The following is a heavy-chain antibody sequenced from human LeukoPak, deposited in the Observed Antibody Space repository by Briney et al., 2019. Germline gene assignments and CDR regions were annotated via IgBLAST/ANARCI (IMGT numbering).Heavy chain of an antibody. V-gene: IGHV3-23*01. CDR3: AKAPYSYGYGGNFDY. Sequence: GGSLRLSCAASGFTFSSYAMSWVRQAPGKGLEWVSAISGSGGSTYYADSVKGRFTISRDNSKKTLYLQMNSLRAEDTAVYYCAKAPYSYGYGGNFDYWGQGTLVTVSS. J-gene: IGHJ4*02. CDR1: GFTFSSYA. D-gene: IGHD5-18*01. CDR2: ISGSGGST.